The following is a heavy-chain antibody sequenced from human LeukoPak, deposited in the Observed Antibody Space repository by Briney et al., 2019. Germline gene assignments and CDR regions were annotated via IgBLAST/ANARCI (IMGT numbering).Heavy chain of an antibody. CDR3: ARGLWPKYYFDY. V-gene: IGHV4-59*01. CDR1: GGSISSYY. D-gene: IGHD3-10*01. CDR2: IYYSGST. J-gene: IGHJ4*02. Sequence: PSETLSLTCTVSGGSISSYYWSWIRQPPGKGLEWIGYIYYSGSTNYNPSLKSRVTISVDTSKNQFSLKLSSVTAADTAVYYCARGLWPKYYFDYWGQGTLVTVSS.